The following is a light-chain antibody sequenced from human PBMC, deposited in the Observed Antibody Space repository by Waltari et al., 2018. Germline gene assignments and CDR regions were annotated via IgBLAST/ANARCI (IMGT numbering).Light chain of an antibody. CDR3: QQFESAART. CDR2: AAS. Sequence: EIVLTQSPDILSLSPGDTATLSCRASQSLTVNYLAWYQQQPGQAPRLLIYAASSRATGVPDRVRGRWSGAHFTLAISRLEPQGFAVYYWQQFESAARTFGQGTKVEI. J-gene: IGKJ1*01. CDR1: QSLTVNY. V-gene: IGKV3-20*01.